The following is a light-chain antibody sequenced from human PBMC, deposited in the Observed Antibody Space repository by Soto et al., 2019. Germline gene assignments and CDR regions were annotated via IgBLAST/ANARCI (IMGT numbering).Light chain of an antibody. CDR3: QSYDSTLSAVV. V-gene: IGLV1-40*01. CDR2: GDN. J-gene: IGLJ2*01. CDR1: SFNIGARYD. Sequence: QSVLTQPPSVSGAPGQRVTISCSGSSFNIGARYDVHWFQQLPGTAPKLLIYGDNKRPSGVPDRFSGSKSGTSASLAIAGLQAEDEADYYCQSYDSTLSAVVFGGGTKVTVL.